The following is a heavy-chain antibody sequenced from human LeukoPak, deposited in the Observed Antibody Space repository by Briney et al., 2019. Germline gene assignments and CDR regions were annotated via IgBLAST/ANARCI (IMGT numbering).Heavy chain of an antibody. CDR3: ARGGASSRYFDY. J-gene: IGHJ4*02. CDR1: GGSLSGQY. D-gene: IGHD1-26*01. CDR2: VSYSGST. Sequence: PSETLSLTCTVSGGSLSGQYWSWLRQPPGKGLEWIGFVSYSGSTNYNPSLNGRVTISLDTSKNQFSLRLNSVTAADTAVYYCARGGASSRYFDYWGQGTLVTVSS. V-gene: IGHV4-59*11.